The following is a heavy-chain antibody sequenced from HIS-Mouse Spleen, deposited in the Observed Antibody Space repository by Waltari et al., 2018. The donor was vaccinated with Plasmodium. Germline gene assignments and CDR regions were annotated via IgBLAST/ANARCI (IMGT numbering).Heavy chain of an antibody. D-gene: IGHD3-3*01. V-gene: IGHV4-34*01. Sequence: QVQLQQWGAGLLKTSETLSLTCAVDGEYFSGYSWSWIRQPPGKGLAWIGEINPSGSTNYHPSLKSRVTISVYTVKNHFSLKLSSVTAADTTVYYCARVTSSGVYWYFDLWGRGTLVTVSS. J-gene: IGHJ2*01. CDR1: GEYFSGYS. CDR3: ARVTSSGVYWYFDL. CDR2: INPSGST.